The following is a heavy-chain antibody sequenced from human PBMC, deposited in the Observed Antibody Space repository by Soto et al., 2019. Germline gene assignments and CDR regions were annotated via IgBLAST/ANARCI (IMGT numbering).Heavy chain of an antibody. CDR2: IIPIYGTA. Sequence: QVQLVQSGAAVKKPASSVKVSCKASGDTFSSYSISWVRQAPGQGHEWMGRIIPIYGTANSAQKCQSRGTITADKSTSTAYMELSSMRSDDTAVSYCANMQMYSSGWYGGWVDSWRQGTLVTVSP. CDR1: GDTFSSYS. V-gene: IGHV1-69*06. J-gene: IGHJ4*02. D-gene: IGHD6-19*01. CDR3: ANMQMYSSGWYGGWVDS.